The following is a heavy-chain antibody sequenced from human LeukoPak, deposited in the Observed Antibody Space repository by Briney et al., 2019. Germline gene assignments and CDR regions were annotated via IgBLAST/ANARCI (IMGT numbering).Heavy chain of an antibody. CDR1: GGSISSHY. CDR3: ARGPNWGYSYGADYYYYYGMDV. CDR2: INHSGST. D-gene: IGHD5-18*01. Sequence: SETLSLTCTVSGGSISSHYWSWIRQPPGKGLEWIGEINHSGSTSYNPSLKSRVTISVDTSKNQFSLKLSSVTAADTAVYYCARGPNWGYSYGADYYYYYGMDVWGQGTTVTVSS. V-gene: IGHV4-34*01. J-gene: IGHJ6*02.